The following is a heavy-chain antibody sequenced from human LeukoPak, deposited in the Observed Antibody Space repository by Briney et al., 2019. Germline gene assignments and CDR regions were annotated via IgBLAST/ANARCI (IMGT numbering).Heavy chain of an antibody. CDR3: AKERGYDYVWGSYRLVPSFDY. J-gene: IGHJ4*02. V-gene: IGHV3-23*01. CDR1: GFTFSSYG. CDR2: ISGSGGGT. D-gene: IGHD3-16*02. Sequence: GGSLRLSCAASGFTFSSYGMSWVRQAPGKGLEWVSAISGSGGGTYYADSVKGRFTISRDNSKNTLYLQMNSLRAEDTAVYYCAKERGYDYVWGSYRLVPSFDYWGQGTLVTVSS.